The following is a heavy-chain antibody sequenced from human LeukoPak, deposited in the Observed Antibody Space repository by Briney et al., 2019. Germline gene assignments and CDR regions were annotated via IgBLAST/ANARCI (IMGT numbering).Heavy chain of an antibody. CDR2: MNPNSNST. D-gene: IGHD4-23*01. CDR3: ARWGGGNQGH. CDR1: GYTFISYD. J-gene: IGHJ4*02. V-gene: IGHV1-8*01. Sequence: ASVKVSCKASGYTFISYDIHWVRQATGQGLEWMGWMNPNSNSTGCAQKFQGRVTMTRNTSINTAYMELSSLTSEDTAVYYCARWGGGNQGHWGQGTLVTVSS.